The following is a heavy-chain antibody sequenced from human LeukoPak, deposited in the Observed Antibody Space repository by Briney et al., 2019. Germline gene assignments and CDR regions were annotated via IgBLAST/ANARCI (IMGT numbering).Heavy chain of an antibody. CDR3: ARSGRLPGYFDY. V-gene: IGHV4-4*07. Sequence: SETLSLTCTVSGGSISSYYWSWIRQPAGKGLEWIGRIYTSGSTSYNPSLKSRVTMSVDTSKNQFSLKLSSVTAADTAVYYCARSGRLPGYFDYWGQGTLVTVSS. CDR1: GGSISSYY. J-gene: IGHJ4*02. CDR2: IYTSGST.